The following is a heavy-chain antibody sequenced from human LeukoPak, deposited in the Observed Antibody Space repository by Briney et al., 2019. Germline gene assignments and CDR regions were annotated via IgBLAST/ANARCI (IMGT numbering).Heavy chain of an antibody. CDR1: GGTFSSYA. CDR3: ARDLVATISTASGYYYGMDV. V-gene: IGHV1-69*04. J-gene: IGHJ6*02. Sequence: SVKVSCKASGGTFSSYAISWVRQAPGQGLAWMGRIILILGIANYAQKFQGRVTITADKSTSTAYMELSSLRSEDTAVYYCARDLVATISTASGYYYGMDVWGQGTTVTVSS. CDR2: IILILGIA. D-gene: IGHD5-12*01.